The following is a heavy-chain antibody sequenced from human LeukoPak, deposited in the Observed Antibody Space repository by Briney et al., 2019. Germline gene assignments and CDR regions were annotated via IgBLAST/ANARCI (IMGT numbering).Heavy chain of an antibody. CDR3: PRTPPEWELLYNDAFDI. CDR1: GGSISSYY. V-gene: IGHV4-59*01. Sequence: SETLSLTCTVSGGSISSYYWSWIRQPPGKGLEWIGYIYYSGSTDYNPSLKSRVTISVDTSKNQFSLKLSSVTAADTAVYYCPRTPPEWELLYNDAFDIWGQGTMVTVSS. D-gene: IGHD1-26*01. CDR2: IYYSGST. J-gene: IGHJ3*02.